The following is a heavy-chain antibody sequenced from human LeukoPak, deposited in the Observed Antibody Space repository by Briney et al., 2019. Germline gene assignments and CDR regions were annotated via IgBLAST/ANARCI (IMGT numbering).Heavy chain of an antibody. CDR2: FSTSGST. Sequence: SSETLSLTCTVSGGSISSASYSWSWILQPAGKGLEWIGRFSTSGSTNYNPSLKSRVTVSVDTSKNQFSLNLGSVTAADTAVYYCAREVIAAHNWFDPWGQGTLVTVSS. D-gene: IGHD6-6*01. CDR1: GGSISSASYS. CDR3: AREVIAAHNWFDP. V-gene: IGHV4-61*02. J-gene: IGHJ5*02.